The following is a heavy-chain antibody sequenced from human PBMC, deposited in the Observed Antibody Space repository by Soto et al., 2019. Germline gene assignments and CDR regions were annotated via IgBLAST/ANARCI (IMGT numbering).Heavy chain of an antibody. CDR2: ITPFNGNT. Sequence: SVKVSCKASGYTFTYRYLHWVRQAPGQALEWMGWITPFNGNTNYAQKFQDRVTITRDRCMSTAYMELSSLRSEDTAMYYCVRLLTSGRADDAFDICYQATMVAVS. J-gene: IGHJ3*02. D-gene: IGHD6-19*01. CDR1: GYTFTYRY. CDR3: VRLLTSGRADDAFDI. V-gene: IGHV1-45*02.